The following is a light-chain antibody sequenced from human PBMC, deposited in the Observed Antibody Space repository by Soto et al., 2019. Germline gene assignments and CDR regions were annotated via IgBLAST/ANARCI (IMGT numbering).Light chain of an antibody. J-gene: IGLJ1*01. V-gene: IGLV2-8*01. Sequence: QSALTQPPSASGSPGQSVAISCTGTSSDVGGYNSVSWYQQHPSKAPKLLIYDVNKRPSGVPDRFSGSKSGNTASLTVSGLQAEDEADYYCSSYGGSDNYVFGTGTKLTVL. CDR3: SSYGGSDNYV. CDR2: DVN. CDR1: SSDVGGYNS.